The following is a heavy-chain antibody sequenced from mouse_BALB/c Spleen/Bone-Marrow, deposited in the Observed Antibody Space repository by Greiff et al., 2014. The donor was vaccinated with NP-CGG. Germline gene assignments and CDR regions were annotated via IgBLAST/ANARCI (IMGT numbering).Heavy chain of an antibody. CDR2: IGVGGNYT. Sequence: EVQLVESGGDLVKPGGSLKLSCAASGFSFSGYGMSWVCQSPDKRLEWVATIGVGGNYTYYPDSVKGRFTISRDNAKNSLYLRMSSLKSEDTAMYYCARPFTTVVATVFAYWGQGTLVTVSA. J-gene: IGHJ3*01. D-gene: IGHD1-1*01. CDR3: ARPFTTVVATVFAY. V-gene: IGHV5-6*01. CDR1: GFSFSGYG.